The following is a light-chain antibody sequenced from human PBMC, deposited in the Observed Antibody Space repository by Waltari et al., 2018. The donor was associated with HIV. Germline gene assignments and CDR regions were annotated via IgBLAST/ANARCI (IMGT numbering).Light chain of an antibody. CDR3: SSYAGSNNRV. Sequence: QSVLTQSPSASGTPGQRVIISCSGSSSNIGSNSVNWYQQLPGTAPKLLIYSNNERPSGVPDRFSGSKSGTSASLTVSGLQAEDEADYYCSSYAGSNNRVFGGGTKLTVL. CDR2: SNN. CDR1: SSNIGSNS. V-gene: IGLV1-44*01. J-gene: IGLJ2*01.